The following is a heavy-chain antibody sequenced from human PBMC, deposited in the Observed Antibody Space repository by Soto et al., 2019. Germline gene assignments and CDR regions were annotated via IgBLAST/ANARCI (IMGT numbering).Heavy chain of an antibody. CDR1: GYTFTSYA. CDR2: INAGNGNT. Sequence: ASVKVSCKASGYTFTSYAMHWVRQAPGQRLEWMGWINAGNGNTKYSQKFQGRITITRDTSASTAYMELSSLRSEDTAVYYCARDRGYYYGSGSSWGQGTLVTVSS. J-gene: IGHJ5*02. CDR3: ARDRGYYYGSGSS. V-gene: IGHV1-3*01. D-gene: IGHD3-10*01.